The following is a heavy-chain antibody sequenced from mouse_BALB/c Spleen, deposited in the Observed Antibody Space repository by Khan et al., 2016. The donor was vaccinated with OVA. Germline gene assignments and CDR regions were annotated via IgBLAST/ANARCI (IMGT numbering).Heavy chain of an antibody. D-gene: IGHD1-1*01. CDR1: GFTFSSYG. V-gene: IGHV5-6*01. CDR2: ISSGGSYT. CDR3: ARQPGYYGSRSYLDY. Sequence: EVELVESGGDLVKPGGSLKLSCAASGFTFSSYGMSWVRQTPDKRLEWVATISSGGSYTYYPDSVKGRFTISRDSAENTLHLQMSSLRSEDTAMYYGARQPGYYGSRSYLDYWGQGTTLTVSS. J-gene: IGHJ2*01.